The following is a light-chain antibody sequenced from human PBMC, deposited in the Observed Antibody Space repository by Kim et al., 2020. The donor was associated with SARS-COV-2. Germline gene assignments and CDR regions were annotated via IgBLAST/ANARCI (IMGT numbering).Light chain of an antibody. CDR3: QQDSSFPYT. CDR1: QGISTY. Sequence: VIWLTQSPSLLSASTGDRVTISCRVSQGISTYLAWYQQKPGKAPELLIYSASTLQSGVPSRFSGSGSGTDFTLSISRLQSEDFATYYCQQDSSFPYTFGQGTKLEI. CDR2: SAS. J-gene: IGKJ2*01. V-gene: IGKV1D-8*01.